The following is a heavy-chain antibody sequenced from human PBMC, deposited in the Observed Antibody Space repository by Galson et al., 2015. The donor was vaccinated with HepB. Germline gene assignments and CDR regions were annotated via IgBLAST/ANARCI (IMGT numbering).Heavy chain of an antibody. CDR1: GFSLTTSGAG. Sequence: PALVKPTQTLTLTCSFSGFSLTTSGAGVGWIRQPPGKALEWLALIYWDDDKRYSPSPKSRLTITKDTSKNQVVLTMTNMDPVDTATYYCARSPSIVAITGEDNWFDPWGQGTLVTVSS. CDR2: IYWDDDK. V-gene: IGHV2-5*02. CDR3: ARSPSIVAITGEDNWFDP. D-gene: IGHD5-12*01. J-gene: IGHJ5*02.